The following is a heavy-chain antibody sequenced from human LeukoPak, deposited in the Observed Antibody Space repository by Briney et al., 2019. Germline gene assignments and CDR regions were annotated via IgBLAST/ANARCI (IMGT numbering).Heavy chain of an antibody. D-gene: IGHD3-3*01. CDR2: IRYDGSNK. Sequence: GGSLRLSCAASGFTFSSYGMHWVRQAPGKGLEWVAFIRYDGSNKYYADSVKGRFTISRDNSKNTLYLRMNSLRAEDTAVYYCAKDSRYYDFWSGYSFDAFDIWGQGTMVTVSS. CDR3: AKDSRYYDFWSGYSFDAFDI. J-gene: IGHJ3*02. V-gene: IGHV3-30*02. CDR1: GFTFSSYG.